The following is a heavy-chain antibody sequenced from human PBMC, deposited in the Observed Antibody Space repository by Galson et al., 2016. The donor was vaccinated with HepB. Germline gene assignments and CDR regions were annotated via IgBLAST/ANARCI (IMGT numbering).Heavy chain of an antibody. D-gene: IGHD3-3*01. CDR2: ISYDGSNK. CDR3: ARDQSLFRFWRRYYPTFDY. V-gene: IGHV3-30-3*01. J-gene: IGHJ4*02. Sequence: SLRLSCAGSGFTFSTYAFNWVRQAPGKGLEWVAVISYDGSNKYYADSVKGRFTISRDNSKDTLYLQMDSLRPEDTAVYYCARDQSLFRFWRRYYPTFDYWGQGTLVTVSS. CDR1: GFTFSTYA.